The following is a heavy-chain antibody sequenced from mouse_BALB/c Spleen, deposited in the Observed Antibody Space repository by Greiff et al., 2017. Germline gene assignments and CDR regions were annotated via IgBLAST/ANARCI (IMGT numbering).Heavy chain of an antibody. CDR3: TREGYGNLRFDY. CDR1: GYTFTSYW. D-gene: IGHD2-10*02. V-gene: IGHV1S22*01. J-gene: IGHJ2*01. Sequence: LQQPGSELVRPGASVKLSCKASGYTFTSYWMHWVKQRPGQGLEWIGNIYPGSGSTNYDEKFKSKATLTVDTSSSTAYMQLSSLTSEDSAVYYCTREGYGNLRFDYWGQGTTLTVSS. CDR2: IYPGSGST.